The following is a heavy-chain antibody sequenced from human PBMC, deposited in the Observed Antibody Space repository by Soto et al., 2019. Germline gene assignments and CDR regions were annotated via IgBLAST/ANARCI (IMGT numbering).Heavy chain of an antibody. Sequence: LVQSGPDVKKPGTSVKVSCKTSGFTFGSSAVQWVRQVRGQRLEWIGWIVVASGYSNVAQKFQDRVSLTRDLSTNTAFMELSSLTSEDSAMYYFAADVIGVAGDFDHWGQGTLVSVSS. CDR1: GFTFGSSA. D-gene: IGHD6-19*01. CDR3: AADVIGVAGDFDH. V-gene: IGHV1-58*01. J-gene: IGHJ4*02. CDR2: IVVASGYS.